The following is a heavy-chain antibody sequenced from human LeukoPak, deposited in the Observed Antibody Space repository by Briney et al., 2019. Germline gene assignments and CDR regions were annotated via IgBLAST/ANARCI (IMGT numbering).Heavy chain of an antibody. CDR2: INHSGST. V-gene: IGHV4-34*01. CDR3: ARALTAMVSAFDY. D-gene: IGHD5-18*01. Sequence: TSETLSLTCAVYGGSFSGYYWSWIRQPPGKGLEWIGEINHSGSTNYNPSLKSRVTISVDTSKNQFSLKLCSVTAADTAVYYCARALTAMVSAFDYWGQGTLVTVSS. CDR1: GGSFSGYY. J-gene: IGHJ4*02.